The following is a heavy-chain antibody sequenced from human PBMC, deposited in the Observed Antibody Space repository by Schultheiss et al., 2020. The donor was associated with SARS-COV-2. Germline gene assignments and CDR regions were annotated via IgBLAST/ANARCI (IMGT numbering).Heavy chain of an antibody. CDR3: ARFYYDFWSGYPA. J-gene: IGHJ5*02. Sequence: SETLSLTCTVSGGSISSYYWGWIRQPPGKGLEWIGSIYYSGSTYYNPSLKSRVTISVDTSKNQFSLKLSSVTAADTAVYYCARFYYDFWSGYPAWGQGTLVTVSS. D-gene: IGHD3-3*01. CDR1: GGSISSYY. CDR2: IYYSGST. V-gene: IGHV4-39*01.